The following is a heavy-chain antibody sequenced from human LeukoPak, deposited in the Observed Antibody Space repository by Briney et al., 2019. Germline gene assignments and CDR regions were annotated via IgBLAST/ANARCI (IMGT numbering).Heavy chain of an antibody. J-gene: IGHJ4*02. CDR2: IYSGGNT. CDR3: ARDDVASVFDY. V-gene: IGHV3-66*02. Sequence: GGSLRLSCAASGFTVSSNYMIWVRQAPGKGVEWVSVIYSGGNTYYADSVKGRFTISRDNSKNTLYLQMNSLRAEDTAIYYCARDDVASVFDYWGQGTLVTVSS. CDR1: GFTVSSNY. D-gene: IGHD3-16*01.